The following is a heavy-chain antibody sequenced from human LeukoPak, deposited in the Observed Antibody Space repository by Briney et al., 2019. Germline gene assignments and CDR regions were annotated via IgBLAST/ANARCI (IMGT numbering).Heavy chain of an antibody. Sequence: SETLSLTCTVSGGSISSSSYYWGWIRQPPGKGLEWIGSIYYSGSTYYNPSLKSRVTLSVDTSKNQFSLRLTSVTAADTAVYYCARVYGGYDFNYYYYYMDVWGKGTTVTISS. CDR2: IYYSGST. D-gene: IGHD5-12*01. CDR1: GGSISSSSYY. J-gene: IGHJ6*03. V-gene: IGHV4-39*07. CDR3: ARVYGGYDFNYYYYYMDV.